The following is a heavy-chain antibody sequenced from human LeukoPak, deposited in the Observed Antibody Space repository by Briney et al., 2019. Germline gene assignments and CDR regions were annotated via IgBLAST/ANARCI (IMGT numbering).Heavy chain of an antibody. D-gene: IGHD3-10*01. Sequence: KSSGTLSLTCAVYGGSFIGHYWTWIRQPPGKGLEWIGEINHSGSTTYNPSLNSRVTISVDTSKNQFSLRLSSVTAADTAVYYCARPRYGSGSLDSWGKGTLVTVSS. J-gene: IGHJ4*02. CDR2: INHSGST. CDR1: GGSFIGHY. V-gene: IGHV4-34*01. CDR3: ARPRYGSGSLDS.